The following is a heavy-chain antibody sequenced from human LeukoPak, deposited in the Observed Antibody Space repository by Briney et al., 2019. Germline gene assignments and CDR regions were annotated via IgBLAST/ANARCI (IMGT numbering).Heavy chain of an antibody. CDR1: GYSFTNYW. V-gene: IGHV5-51*01. D-gene: IGHD5/OR15-5a*01. CDR2: IYPGDSET. Sequence: ESPKISCKGSGYSFTNYWIAWVRQMPGRGLEWVGSIYPGDSETRYSPSFQGQVTMSGDKSIGTAFLQWTSLQASDTAMYYCARRRGGYSVYGFDHWGQGILVTVSS. CDR3: ARRRGGYSVYGFDH. J-gene: IGHJ4*02.